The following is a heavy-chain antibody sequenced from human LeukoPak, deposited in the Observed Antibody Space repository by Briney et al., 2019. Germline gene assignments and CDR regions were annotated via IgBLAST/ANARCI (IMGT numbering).Heavy chain of an antibody. CDR1: GGSISSSNW. J-gene: IGHJ5*02. CDR2: IYHSGST. Sequence: PAETLSPTCAVSGGSISSSNWWSWVRQPPGKGLEWIGEIYHSGSTNYNPSLKSRVTISVDKSKNQFSLKLSSVTAADTAVYYCASAPWFGELLAWGQGTLVTVSS. V-gene: IGHV4-4*02. D-gene: IGHD3-10*01. CDR3: ASAPWFGELLA.